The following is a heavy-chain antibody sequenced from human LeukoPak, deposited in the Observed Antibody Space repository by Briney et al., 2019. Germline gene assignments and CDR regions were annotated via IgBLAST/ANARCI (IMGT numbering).Heavy chain of an antibody. Sequence: SETLSLTCTVSGGSISDHYWSWIRQPAGKGLEWIGRIYFSGSTMYNPSLKSRLAMSVDTSKNQFSLRLDSLTAADTAVYYCARETYLIGWYSDLWGRGTLVTVSS. D-gene: IGHD3-16*02. V-gene: IGHV4-4*07. CDR1: GGSISDHY. J-gene: IGHJ2*01. CDR3: ARETYLIGWYSDL. CDR2: IYFSGST.